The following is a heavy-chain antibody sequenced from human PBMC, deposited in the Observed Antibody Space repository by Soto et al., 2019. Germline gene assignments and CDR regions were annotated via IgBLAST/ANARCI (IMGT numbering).Heavy chain of an antibody. V-gene: IGHV1-69*02. CDR3: ARAGQGGGDTYCSSTSCYAGTYYYYMDV. Sequence: GASVNVSCKASGGTFSSYTISWVRQAPGQGLEWMGRIIPILGIANYAQKFQGRVTITADKSTSTAYMELSSLRSEDTAVYYCARAGQGGGDTYCSSTSCYAGTYYYYMDVWGKGTTVTVSS. J-gene: IGHJ6*03. D-gene: IGHD2-2*01. CDR1: GGTFSSYT. CDR2: IIPILGIA.